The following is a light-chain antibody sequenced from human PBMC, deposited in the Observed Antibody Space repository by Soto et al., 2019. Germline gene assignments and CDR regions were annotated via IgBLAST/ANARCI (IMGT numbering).Light chain of an antibody. CDR2: TAS. J-gene: IGKJ1*01. Sequence: DIPMTQSQSSLSASVGDRVTSTCRASQGISNYLAWYQQKPGKVPKLLIYTASTLQSGVPSRFSGSGSGTDFTLTISSLQPEDVATYYCQKYNSAPWTFGQGTKVEIK. V-gene: IGKV1-27*01. CDR1: QGISNY. CDR3: QKYNSAPWT.